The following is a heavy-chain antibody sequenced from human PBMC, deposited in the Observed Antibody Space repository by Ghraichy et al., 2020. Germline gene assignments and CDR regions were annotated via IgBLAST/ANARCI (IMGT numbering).Heavy chain of an antibody. J-gene: IGHJ4*02. CDR1: GGTFSSYT. CDR2: IIPILGIA. CDR3: ARDLTGGAGGNY. Sequence: SVKVSCKASGGTFSSYTISWVRQAPGQGLEWMGRIIPILGIANYAQKFQGRVTITADKSTSTAYMELSSLRSEDTAVYYCARDLTGGAGGNYWGQGTLVTVSS. V-gene: IGHV1-69*04. D-gene: IGHD3-9*01.